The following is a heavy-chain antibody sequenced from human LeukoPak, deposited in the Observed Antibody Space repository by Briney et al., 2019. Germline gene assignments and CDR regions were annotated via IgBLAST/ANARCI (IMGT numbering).Heavy chain of an antibody. CDR3: ARESGDMGEERLANY. J-gene: IGHJ4*02. CDR1: GGTFSSYA. Sequence: GASVKVSCKASGGTFSSYAISWVRQAPGQGLEWMGGIIPIFGTANYAQKFQGRVTITADESTSTAYMELSSLRSEDTAVDYCARESGDMGEERLANYWGQGTLVTVSS. D-gene: IGHD3-16*01. V-gene: IGHV1-69*01. CDR2: IIPIFGTA.